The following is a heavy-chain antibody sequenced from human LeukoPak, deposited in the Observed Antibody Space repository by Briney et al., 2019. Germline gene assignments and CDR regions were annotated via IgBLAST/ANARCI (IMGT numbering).Heavy chain of an antibody. V-gene: IGHV5-51*01. CDR3: ARHNNWAFDY. Sequence: GESLKISCKASGYSFASYWIGWVRQMSGKGLEWMAIIHPNDGSSIYSPSFEGQVTISADKSISTAYLEWSTLKASDTAIYYCARHNNWAFDYWDRGTLLTVSS. CDR1: GYSFASYW. J-gene: IGHJ4*02. CDR2: IHPNDGSS. D-gene: IGHD2/OR15-2a*01.